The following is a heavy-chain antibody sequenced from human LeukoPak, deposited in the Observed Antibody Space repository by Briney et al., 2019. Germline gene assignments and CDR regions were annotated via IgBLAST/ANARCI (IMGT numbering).Heavy chain of an antibody. J-gene: IGHJ3*02. D-gene: IGHD6-13*01. CDR2: IKQDGSEK. CDR1: GFTFSSYW. Sequence: GGSLRLSCAASGFTFSSYWMSWVRQAPGKGLEWVANIKQDGSEKYYVDSVKGRFTISRDNAKNSLYLQMNSLRAEDTAVYYCARDAPGYSSSWYGDAFDIWGQGTMVTVSS. V-gene: IGHV3-7*01. CDR3: ARDAPGYSSSWYGDAFDI.